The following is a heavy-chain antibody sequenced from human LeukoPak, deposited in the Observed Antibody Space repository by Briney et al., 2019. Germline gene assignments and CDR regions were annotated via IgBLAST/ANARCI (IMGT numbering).Heavy chain of an antibody. CDR2: ISGSGGNT. Sequence: GGSLRLSCAASGFTFSSYAMRWVRQAPGKGLEWVSSISGSGGNTYYADSVKGRFTISGDNSKNTLYMQMNSLRAEDTAVYYCAKLVTHFDYWGQGTLVTVSS. CDR3: AKLVTHFDY. CDR1: GFTFSSYA. V-gene: IGHV3-23*01. J-gene: IGHJ4*02. D-gene: IGHD4-23*01.